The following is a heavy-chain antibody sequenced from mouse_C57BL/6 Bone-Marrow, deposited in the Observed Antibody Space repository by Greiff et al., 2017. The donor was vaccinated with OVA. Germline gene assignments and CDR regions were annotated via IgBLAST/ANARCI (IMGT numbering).Heavy chain of an antibody. D-gene: IGHD2-3*01. CDR1: GYTFTSYG. J-gene: IGHJ1*03. Sequence: VQLQESGAELARRGASVKLSCKASGYTFTSYGISWVKQRTGQGLEWIGEIYPRSGNTYYNEKFKGKATLTADKSSSTAYMELRSLTSEDSAVYFCARDGYYVWYFDVWGTGTTVTVSS. V-gene: IGHV1-81*01. CDR3: ARDGYYVWYFDV. CDR2: IYPRSGNT.